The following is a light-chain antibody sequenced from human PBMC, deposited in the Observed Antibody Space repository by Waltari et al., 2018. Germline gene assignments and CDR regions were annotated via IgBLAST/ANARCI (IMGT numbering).Light chain of an antibody. CDR2: STN. CDR1: SGAVSTTSY. Sequence: QTVVIRDRSFSVYPGGNVTLPGGLTSGAVSTTSYSIWYQQTPGQAPRTLIYSTNTRSSGVPDRFSGSILGNKAALTITGAQADDESDYYCALYMTSGVWVFGGGTKLTVL. V-gene: IGLV8-61*01. J-gene: IGLJ3*02. CDR3: ALYMTSGVWV.